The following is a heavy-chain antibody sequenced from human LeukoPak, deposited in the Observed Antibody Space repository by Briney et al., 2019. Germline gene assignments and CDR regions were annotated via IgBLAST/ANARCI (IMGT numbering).Heavy chain of an antibody. CDR3: ATSGLSRFGF. J-gene: IGHJ4*02. D-gene: IGHD2/OR15-2a*01. Sequence: GGSLRLSCVASGFTFSSHGMHWVRQAPGKGLEWVSAFSGSGGSTYYANSVKGRFTISRDNSKNTLYLQMNSLRAEDTAVYYCATSGLSRFGFWGQGTLVTASS. CDR2: FSGSGGST. V-gene: IGHV3-23*01. CDR1: GFTFSSHG.